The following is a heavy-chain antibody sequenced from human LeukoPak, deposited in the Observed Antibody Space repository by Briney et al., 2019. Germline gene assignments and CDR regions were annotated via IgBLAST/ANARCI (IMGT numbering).Heavy chain of an antibody. CDR1: GYSFTSYW. D-gene: IGHD3-9*01. CDR3: ARTADISTGFGSDY. Sequence: GESLKISCKTSGYSFTSYWIGWVRQMPGKGLEWMGIIYPDDSYTTYSPSFQGQVTISADKSINTAYLQWSSLQASDTAMYYCARTADISTGFGSDYWGQGTLVTVSS. J-gene: IGHJ4*02. V-gene: IGHV5-51*01. CDR2: IYPDDSYT.